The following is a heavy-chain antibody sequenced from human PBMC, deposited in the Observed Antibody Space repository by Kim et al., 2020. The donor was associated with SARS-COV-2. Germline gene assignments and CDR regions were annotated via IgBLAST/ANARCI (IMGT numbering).Heavy chain of an antibody. D-gene: IGHD3-10*01. V-gene: IGHV4-39*07. CDR1: GGSISSSSYY. J-gene: IGHJ5*02. CDR3: ARDYYGSGSYSWFDP. CDR2: IYYSGST. Sequence: SETLSLTCTVSGGSISSSSYYWGWIRQPPGKGLEWIGSIYYSGSTYYNPSLKSRVTISVDTSKNQFSLKLSSVTAADTAVYYCARDYYGSGSYSWFDPWGQGTLGTVSS.